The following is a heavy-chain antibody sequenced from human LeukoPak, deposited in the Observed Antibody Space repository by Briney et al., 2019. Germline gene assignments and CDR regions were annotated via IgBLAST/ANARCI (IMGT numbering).Heavy chain of an antibody. J-gene: IGHJ5*02. Sequence: GASVRVSCKASGYTFTSYGISWVRQAPGQGLEWMGWISAYNGNTNYAQKLQGRVTMTTDTSTSTAYMELRSLRSDDTAVYYCARDRDDFWSGNWFDPWGQGTLVTVSS. CDR1: GYTFTSYG. V-gene: IGHV1-18*01. CDR3: ARDRDDFWSGNWFDP. D-gene: IGHD3-3*01. CDR2: ISAYNGNT.